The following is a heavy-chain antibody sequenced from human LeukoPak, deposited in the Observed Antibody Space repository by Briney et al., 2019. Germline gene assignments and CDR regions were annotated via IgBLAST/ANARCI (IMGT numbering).Heavy chain of an antibody. CDR1: GYTFTSYG. CDR2: ISAYNGNT. D-gene: IGHD6-13*01. J-gene: IGHJ6*02. V-gene: IGHV1-18*01. CDR3: ARDQSWQQLAQTPYYYYYGMDV. Sequence: GASVNVSCKASGYTFTSYGISWVRQAPGQGLEWMGWISAYNGNTNYAQKLQGRVTMTTDTSTSTAYMELRSLRSDDTAVYYCARDQSWQQLAQTPYYYYYGMDVWGQGTTVTVSS.